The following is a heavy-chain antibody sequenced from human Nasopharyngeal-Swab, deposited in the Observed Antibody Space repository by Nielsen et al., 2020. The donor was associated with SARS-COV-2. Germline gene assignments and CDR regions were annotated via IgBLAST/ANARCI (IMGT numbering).Heavy chain of an antibody. V-gene: IGHV4-39*01. Sequence: GSLRLSCTVSGGSISSSSYYWGWIRQPPGKGLEWIGSIYYSGSTYYNPSLKSRVTISVDTSKNQFSLKLSSVTAADTAVYYCVTVEYCSSTSCYYDAFDIWGQGTMVTVSS. J-gene: IGHJ3*02. D-gene: IGHD2-2*01. CDR2: IYYSGST. CDR3: VTVEYCSSTSCYYDAFDI. CDR1: GGSISSSSYY.